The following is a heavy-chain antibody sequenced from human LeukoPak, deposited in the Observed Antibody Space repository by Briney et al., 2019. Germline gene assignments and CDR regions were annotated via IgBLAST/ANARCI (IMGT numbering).Heavy chain of an antibody. J-gene: IGHJ4*02. CDR2: ISGSGGST. CDR1: GFTLSSYA. D-gene: IGHD3-3*01. Sequence: PGGSLRLSCAASGFTLSSYAMSWVRQAPGKGLEWVSAISGSGGSTYYADSVKGRFTISRDNSKNTLYLQMNSLRAEDTAVYYCANSALLEWLLLGYWGQGTLVTVSS. CDR3: ANSALLEWLLLGY. V-gene: IGHV3-23*01.